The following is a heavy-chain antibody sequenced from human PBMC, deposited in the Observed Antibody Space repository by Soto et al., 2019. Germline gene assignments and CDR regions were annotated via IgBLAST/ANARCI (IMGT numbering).Heavy chain of an antibody. V-gene: IGHV3-23*01. J-gene: IGHJ6*02. D-gene: IGHD6-25*01. CDR3: ATPYSSAIYYYGLDV. Sequence: GGSLRLSCAASGFRFSSYGMSWVRQAPGKGLEWVSAISASGLSTYYGDSVKGRFTISRDNSKNTLYLQMNSLRAEDTAVYYCATPYSSAIYYYGLDVWGQGTTVTVSS. CDR2: ISASGLST. CDR1: GFRFSSYG.